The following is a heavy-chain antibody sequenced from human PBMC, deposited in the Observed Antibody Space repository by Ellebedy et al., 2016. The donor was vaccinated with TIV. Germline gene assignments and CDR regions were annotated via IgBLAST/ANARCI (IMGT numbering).Heavy chain of an antibody. CDR1: GFTVSSNN. V-gene: IGHV3-66*01. CDR2: LYSGGTT. J-gene: IGHJ4*02. CDR3: ARGRFRSD. D-gene: IGHD3-3*01. Sequence: GESLKISCSASGFTVSSNNINWVRQAPGKGLEYVSTLYSGGTTYYADSVKGRFTISRDNSKNTVFLQMNSLRAEDTAVYYCARGRFRSDWGQGTLVTVSS.